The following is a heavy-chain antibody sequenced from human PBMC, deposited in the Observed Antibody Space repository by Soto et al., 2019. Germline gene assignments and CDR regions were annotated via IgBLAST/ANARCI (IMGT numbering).Heavy chain of an antibody. CDR2: INPTDSET. D-gene: IGHD4-17*01. CDR1: GHRFTTYW. V-gene: IGHV5-10-1*01. Sequence: GESLKISCKTSGHRFTTYWISWVRQMPGKGLEYMGKINPTDSETNYSPSFEGHVTFSVDRSTSTAYVRWNSLKASDTAMYYCASPTMTSTSFYYDMDVSGQVPTVTVSS. J-gene: IGHJ6*02. CDR3: ASPTMTSTSFYYDMDV.